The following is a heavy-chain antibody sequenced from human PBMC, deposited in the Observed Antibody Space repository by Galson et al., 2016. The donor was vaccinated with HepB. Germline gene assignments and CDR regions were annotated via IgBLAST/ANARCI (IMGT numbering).Heavy chain of an antibody. CDR3: ARHGATPWPRYSWFGP. CDR2: IYPGDSDA. CDR1: GYNFTNYW. Sequence: QSGAEVKKPGESLKISCKGSGYNFTNYWIGWVRQMPGKGLEWMGIIYPGDSDARYSPSFQGQVTISADKSTSTAYLQWSSLKASDTAMYYCARHGATPWPRYSWFGPWGRGSLVTVSS. D-gene: IGHD3-16*01. J-gene: IGHJ5*02. V-gene: IGHV5-51*01.